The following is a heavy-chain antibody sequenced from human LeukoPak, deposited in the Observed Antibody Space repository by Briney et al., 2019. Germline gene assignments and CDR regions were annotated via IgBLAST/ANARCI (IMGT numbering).Heavy chain of an antibody. V-gene: IGHV3-30*18. Sequence: GGSLRLSCAASGFTFSSYGMHWVRQAPGKGLEWVAVISYDGSNKYYADSVKGRFAISRDNSKNTLYLQMNSLRAEDTAVYYCAKAYGYCTTTSCSHGEFDYWGQGTLVTVSS. CDR2: ISYDGSNK. CDR3: AKAYGYCTTTSCSHGEFDY. CDR1: GFTFSSYG. D-gene: IGHD2-2*01. J-gene: IGHJ4*02.